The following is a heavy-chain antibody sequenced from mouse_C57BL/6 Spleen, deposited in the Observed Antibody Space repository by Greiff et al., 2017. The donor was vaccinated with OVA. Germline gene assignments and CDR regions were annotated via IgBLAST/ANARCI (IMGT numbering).Heavy chain of an antibody. Sequence: VQLKESGAELVKPGASVKISCKASGYAFSSYWMNWVKQRPGKGLEWIGQIYPGDGDTNYNGKFKGKATLTADKSSSTAYMQLSSLTSEDSAVYFCARADVLYAMDYWGQGTSVTVSS. CDR1: GYAFSSYW. CDR2: IYPGDGDT. J-gene: IGHJ4*01. V-gene: IGHV1-80*01. CDR3: ARADVLYAMDY.